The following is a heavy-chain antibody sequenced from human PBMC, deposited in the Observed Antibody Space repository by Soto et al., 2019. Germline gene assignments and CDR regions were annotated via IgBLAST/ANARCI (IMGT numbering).Heavy chain of an antibody. CDR1: GGTFSSYA. D-gene: IGHD3-3*01. V-gene: IGHV1-69*04. CDR2: IIPILGIA. Sequence: SVQVSCKASGGTFSSYAISWVRQVPGQGLEWMGRIIPILGIANYAQKFQGRVTITADKSTSTAHMELSSLRSEATAVYYCERGTITPTLPSAGWGQGTLVTVSS. J-gene: IGHJ4*02. CDR3: ERGTITPTLPSAG.